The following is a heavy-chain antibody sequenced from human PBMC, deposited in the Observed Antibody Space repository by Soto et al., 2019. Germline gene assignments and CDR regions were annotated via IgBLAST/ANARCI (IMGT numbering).Heavy chain of an antibody. D-gene: IGHD2-8*01. CDR1: GFTFSSYA. Sequence: PGGSLRLSCAASGFTFSSYAMSWVRQAPGKGLEWVAVIWYDGSNKYYADSVKGRFTISRDNSMNTLYLQMNTLRAEDTAVYYCAKVSSAWYAGFFDLWGQGTLVTVSS. CDR3: AKVSSAWYAGFFDL. J-gene: IGHJ4*02. V-gene: IGHV3-33*06. CDR2: IWYDGSNK.